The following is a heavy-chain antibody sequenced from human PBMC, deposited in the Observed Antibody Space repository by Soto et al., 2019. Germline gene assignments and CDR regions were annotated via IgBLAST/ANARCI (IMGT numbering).Heavy chain of an antibody. CDR3: ARVKAGDYGSGSGMDV. CDR1: GFTFSDYY. CDR2: ISSSSYT. V-gene: IGHV3-11*06. D-gene: IGHD3-10*01. Sequence: GGSLRLSCAASGFTFSDYYMSWIRQAPGKGLEWVSYISSSSYTNYADSVKGRFTISRDNAKNSLYLQMNSLRAEDTAVYYCARVKAGDYGSGSGMDVWGQGTTVTVSS. J-gene: IGHJ6*02.